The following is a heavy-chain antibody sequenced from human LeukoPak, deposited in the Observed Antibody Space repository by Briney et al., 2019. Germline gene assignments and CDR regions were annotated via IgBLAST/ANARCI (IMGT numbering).Heavy chain of an antibody. CDR3: AKGDNNILTGYYNSFDS. J-gene: IGHJ4*02. CDR2: IKRDGSEK. Sequence: PGGSLRLSCAASGFTFNSYWMNWVRQAPGKGLEWVANIKRDGSEKYYVDSVKGRFTISRDNSRNTLYLQMNSLRAEDTALFYCAKGDNNILTGYYNSFDSWGQGTLVTVSS. D-gene: IGHD3-9*01. V-gene: IGHV3-7*03. CDR1: GFTFNSYW.